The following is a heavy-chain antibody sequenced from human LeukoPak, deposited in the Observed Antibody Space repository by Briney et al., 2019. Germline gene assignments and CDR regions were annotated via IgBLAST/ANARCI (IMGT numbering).Heavy chain of an antibody. CDR2: IIPILGIA. D-gene: IGHD5-12*01. V-gene: IGHV1-69*04. J-gene: IGHJ3*02. Sequence: ASVKVSCKASGGTFSSYAISWVRQAPGQGLEWMGRIIPILGIANCAQKFQGRVTITADKSTSTAYMELSSLRSEDTAVYYCAGPTLRIVATDAFDIWGQGTMVTVSS. CDR1: GGTFSSYA. CDR3: AGPTLRIVATDAFDI.